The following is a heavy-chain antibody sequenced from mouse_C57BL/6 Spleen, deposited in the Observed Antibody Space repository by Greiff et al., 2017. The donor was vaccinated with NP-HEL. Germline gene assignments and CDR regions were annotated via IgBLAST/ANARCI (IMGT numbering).Heavy chain of an antibody. D-gene: IGHD1-1*01. CDR3: ASVYYGSSGGFAY. V-gene: IGHV5-17*01. Sequence: EVMLVESGGGLVKPGGSLKLSCAASGFTFSDYGMHWVRQAPEKGLEWVAYISSGSSTIYYADTVKGRFTISRDNAKNTLFLQMTSLRSEDTAMYYCASVYYGSSGGFAYWGQGTLVTVSA. CDR2: ISSGSSTI. J-gene: IGHJ3*01. CDR1: GFTFSDYG.